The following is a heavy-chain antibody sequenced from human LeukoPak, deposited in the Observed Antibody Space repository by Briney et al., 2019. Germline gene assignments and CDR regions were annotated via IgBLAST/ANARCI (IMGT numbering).Heavy chain of an antibody. J-gene: IGHJ3*02. V-gene: IGHV1-24*01. CDR2: FDPEDGET. CDR3: ATACRGGSCYLGNAFDI. D-gene: IGHD2-15*01. CDR1: GYTLTELS. Sequence: AASVKVSCKVSGYTLTELSMHWVRQAPGKGLEWMGGFDPEDGETIYAQKFQGRVTMTEDTSTDTAYMELSSLRSEDTAVYYCATACRGGSCYLGNAFDIWGQGTMVTVSS.